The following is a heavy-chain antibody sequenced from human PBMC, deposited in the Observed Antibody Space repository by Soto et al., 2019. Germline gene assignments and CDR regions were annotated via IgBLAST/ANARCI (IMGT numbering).Heavy chain of an antibody. CDR3: ARGTIFGVVTPMAY. Sequence: SETLSLTCTVSGGSISSYYWSWIRQPPGKGLEWIGYIYYSGSTNYNPSLKSRVTISVDTSKNQFSLKLSSATAADTAVYYCARGTIFGVVTPMAYWGQGTLVTVSS. J-gene: IGHJ4*02. CDR1: GGSISSYY. D-gene: IGHD3-3*01. V-gene: IGHV4-59*01. CDR2: IYYSGST.